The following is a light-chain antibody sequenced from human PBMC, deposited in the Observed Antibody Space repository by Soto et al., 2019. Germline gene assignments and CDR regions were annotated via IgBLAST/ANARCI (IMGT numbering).Light chain of an antibody. Sequence: DIPLTQSPSSLSASVGDRVTISCRASQSISIYLNWFQQKPGKAPKLLIYSASTLQSGVPSRFSGGGSGTDFTLTISSLQPEDFATYYCQQTSATSWTFGQGTNVEVK. CDR2: SAS. CDR1: QSISIY. V-gene: IGKV1-39*01. CDR3: QQTSATSWT. J-gene: IGKJ1*01.